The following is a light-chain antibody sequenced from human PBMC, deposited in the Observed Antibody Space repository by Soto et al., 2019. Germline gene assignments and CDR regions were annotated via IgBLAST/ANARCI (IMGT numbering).Light chain of an antibody. J-gene: IGLJ2*01. CDR3: AAWDDSLIGVV. Sequence: QSVLTQPPSASGTPGQRVTISCSGSSSNIGSNTVNWYQQLPGTAPKLLIYSNNQRPSGVPDRFSGSKSGTSSSLAISVLQDEDEADYYCAAWDDSLIGVVFGGGTKLTVL. V-gene: IGLV1-44*01. CDR2: SNN. CDR1: SSNIGSNT.